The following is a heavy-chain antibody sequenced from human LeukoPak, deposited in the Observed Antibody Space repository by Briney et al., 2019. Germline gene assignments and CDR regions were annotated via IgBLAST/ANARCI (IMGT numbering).Heavy chain of an antibody. V-gene: IGHV1-2*06. CDR3: ARDLFGVVIPSYGMDV. D-gene: IGHD3-3*01. J-gene: IGHJ6*02. CDR2: INPNSGGT. Sequence: ASVKVSCKASGYTFTGYYMHWVRPAPGQGLEWMGRINPNSGGTNYAQKFQGRVTMTRDTSISTAYMELSGLRSDDTAVYYCARDLFGVVIPSYGMDVWGQGTTVTVSS. CDR1: GYTFTGYY.